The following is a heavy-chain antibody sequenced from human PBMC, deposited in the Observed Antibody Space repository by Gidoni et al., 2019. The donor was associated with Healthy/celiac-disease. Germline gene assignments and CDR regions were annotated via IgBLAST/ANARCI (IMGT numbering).Heavy chain of an antibody. V-gene: IGHV3-30*18. J-gene: IGHJ4*02. D-gene: IGHD1-26*01. CDR2: ISYDGSNK. CDR3: AKDMAWVQYYFDY. CDR1: GFSFTSYG. Sequence: QVQLVESGGGVVQPGRSLRFSCAAPGFSFTSYGMHWVGPAPGKGLEWVTVISYDGSNKYYADSVKGRFTISRDNSKNTLYLQMNSLRAEDTAVYYCAKDMAWVQYYFDYWGQGTLVTVSS.